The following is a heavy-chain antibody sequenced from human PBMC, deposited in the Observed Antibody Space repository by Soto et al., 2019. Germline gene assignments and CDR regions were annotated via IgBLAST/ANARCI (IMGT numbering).Heavy chain of an antibody. D-gene: IGHD3-10*01. J-gene: IGHJ6*02. CDR3: ARAHYYGSGSYYLPYYYGMDV. CDR1: GYTFTSYY. Sequence: GASVKVSWKASGYTFTSYYMHWVRQDPGQGLEWMGIINPSGGSTSYAQKFQGRVTMTRDTSTSTVYMELSSLRSEDTAVYYCARAHYYGSGSYYLPYYYGMDVWGQGTTVTVSS. CDR2: INPSGGST. V-gene: IGHV1-46*01.